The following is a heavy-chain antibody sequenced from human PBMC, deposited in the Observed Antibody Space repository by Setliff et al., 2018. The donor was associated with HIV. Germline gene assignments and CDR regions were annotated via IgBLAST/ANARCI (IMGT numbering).Heavy chain of an antibody. Sequence: SETLSLTCSVSGVSVIGYYWTWMRQPPGKGLEWIANVFYGGGTTHNYNPSLKSRATISIDTSKNELSLKLTSVTAADTAVYYCARHNVITYGGLLFDYYYYGLDVWGHGTTVTVSS. CDR2: VFYGGGTTH. CDR1: GVSVIGYY. CDR3: ARHNVITYGGLLFDYYYYGLDV. J-gene: IGHJ6*02. D-gene: IGHD3-16*01. V-gene: IGHV4-59*02.